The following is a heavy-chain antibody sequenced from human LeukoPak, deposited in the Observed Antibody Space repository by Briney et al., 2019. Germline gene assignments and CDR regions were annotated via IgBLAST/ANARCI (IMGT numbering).Heavy chain of an antibody. CDR2: ISYDGSNK. J-gene: IGHJ4*02. CDR1: GFTFSTYA. CDR3: AREHIVVVAGGFDY. Sequence: GRSLRLSCAASGFTFSTYAMHWVRQAPGKGLKCVAVISYDGSNKYYADSVKGRFTISRDNSKNTPYLQMNSLRAEDTAVYYCAREHIVVVAGGFDYWGQGTLVTVSS. V-gene: IGHV3-30*04. D-gene: IGHD2-15*01.